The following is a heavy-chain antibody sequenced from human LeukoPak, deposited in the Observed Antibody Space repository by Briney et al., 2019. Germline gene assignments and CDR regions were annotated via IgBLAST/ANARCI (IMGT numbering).Heavy chain of an antibody. CDR1: GGTFNNYT. J-gene: IGHJ4*02. V-gene: IGHV1-69*05. CDR2: IIPIFGTA. D-gene: IGHD2-2*01. CDR3: AREFRPSYTGCYDY. Sequence: SVKVSCKASGGTFNNYTISWVRQAPGQGLKWMGGIIPIFGTANYAQKLQGRVTMTTDTSTSTAYMELRSLRSDDTAAYYCAREFRPSYTGCYDYWGQGTLVTVSS.